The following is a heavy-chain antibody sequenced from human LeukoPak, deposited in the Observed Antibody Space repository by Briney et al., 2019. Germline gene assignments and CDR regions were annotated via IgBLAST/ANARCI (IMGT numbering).Heavy chain of an antibody. V-gene: IGHV1-18*01. CDR3: ARDSGGAPVRLGNYYYYGMDI. CDR2: ISAYNGNT. CDR1: GYTFTSYG. J-gene: IGHJ6*02. D-gene: IGHD7-27*01. Sequence: ASVKVSCKASGYTFTSYGISWVRQAPGQGLEWMGWISAYNGNTNYAQKLQGRVTMTTDTSTSTAYMELRSLRSDDTAVHYCARDSGGAPVRLGNYYYYGMDIWGQGTTVTVSS.